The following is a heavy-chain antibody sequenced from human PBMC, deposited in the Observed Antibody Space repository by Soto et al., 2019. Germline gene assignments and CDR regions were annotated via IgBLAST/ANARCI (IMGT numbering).Heavy chain of an antibody. Sequence: SETLSLTCTVSGDSISSNTYSWGWIRQPPGKGLEYIGTIHFSGNTYYNPSLNSRVTISVDTSKNQFSLKLTSVTAADTAVYYCARGPPHVWGQGTLVTVSS. V-gene: IGHV4-39*02. D-gene: IGHD3-16*01. J-gene: IGHJ4*02. CDR3: ARGPPHV. CDR2: IHFSGNT. CDR1: GDSISSNTYS.